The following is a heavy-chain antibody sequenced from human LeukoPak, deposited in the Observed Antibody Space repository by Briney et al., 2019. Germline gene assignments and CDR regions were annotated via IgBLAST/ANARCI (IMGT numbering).Heavy chain of an antibody. J-gene: IGHJ4*02. V-gene: IGHV1-69*05. Sequence: SVKVSCKASGGTFSSYAISWVRQAPGQGLEWMGRIIPIFGTANYAQKFQGRVTITTDESTSAAYMELSSLRSEDTAVYYCARDPNPYSGEGDYWGQGTLVTVSS. D-gene: IGHD3-10*01. CDR3: ARDPNPYSGEGDY. CDR1: GGTFSSYA. CDR2: IIPIFGTA.